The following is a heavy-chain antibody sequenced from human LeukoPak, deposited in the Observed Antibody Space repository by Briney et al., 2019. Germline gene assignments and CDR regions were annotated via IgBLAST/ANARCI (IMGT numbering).Heavy chain of an antibody. CDR1: GFTFRDAA. D-gene: IGHD1-14*01. CDR2: IHGDGSEN. Sequence: GGSLRLSCAASGFTFRDAAMTWVRQAPGKGLEWVARIHGDGSENNYADSVKGRFTISRDNAKNSLYLQMNSLRDEDTAVYYCARDGNPFDYWGQGTLVTVSS. CDR3: ARDGNPFDY. J-gene: IGHJ4*02. V-gene: IGHV3-74*01.